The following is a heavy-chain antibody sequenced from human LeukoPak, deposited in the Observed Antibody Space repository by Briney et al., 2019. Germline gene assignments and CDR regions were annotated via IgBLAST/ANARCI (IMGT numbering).Heavy chain of an antibody. CDR2: IPYDGDNK. Sequence: PGGSLRLSCVASGFTFSNYGMHWVRQAPGKGLEWVAGIPYDGDNKHYADSVKGRFTISRVNSKNTLYLQMSSLRAEDRAAYYCVKGRNYFGSESELDVWGQGTPVTVSS. V-gene: IGHV3-30*18. J-gene: IGHJ6*02. CDR1: GFTFSNYG. CDR3: VKGRNYFGSESELDV. D-gene: IGHD3-10*01.